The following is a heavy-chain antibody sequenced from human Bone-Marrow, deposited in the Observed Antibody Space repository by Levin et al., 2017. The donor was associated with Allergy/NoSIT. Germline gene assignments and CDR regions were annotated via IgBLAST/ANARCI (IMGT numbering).Heavy chain of an antibody. CDR3: TRVWGYRDSPSDFYYYMDV. J-gene: IGHJ6*03. V-gene: IGHV3-49*04. D-gene: IGHD4-17*01. CDR1: GFTFGDYA. Sequence: GESLKISCTASGFTFGDYAMSWVRQAPGKGLEWVGFIRSKAYGGTTEYAASVKGRFTISRDESKSIDYLQMNSRKTEDTAVYYCTRVWGYRDSPSDFYYYMDVSRQGTTVTVSS. CDR2: IRSKAYGGTT.